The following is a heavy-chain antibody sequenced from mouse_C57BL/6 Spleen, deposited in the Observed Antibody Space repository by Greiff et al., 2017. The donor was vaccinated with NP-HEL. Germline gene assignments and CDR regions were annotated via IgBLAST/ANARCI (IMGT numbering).Heavy chain of an antibody. Sequence: EVKLMESGEGLVKPGGSLKLSCAASGFTFSSYAMSWVRQTPEKRLEWVAYISSGGDYIYYADTVKGRFTISRDNARNTLYLQMSSLKSEDTAMYYCTRGGEYYYAMDYWGQGTSVTVSS. CDR3: TRGGEYYYAMDY. V-gene: IGHV5-9-1*02. CDR1: GFTFSSYA. CDR2: ISSGGDYI. J-gene: IGHJ4*01.